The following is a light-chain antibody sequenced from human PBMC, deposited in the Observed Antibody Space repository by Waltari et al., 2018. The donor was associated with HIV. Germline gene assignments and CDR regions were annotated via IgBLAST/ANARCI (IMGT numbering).Light chain of an antibody. J-gene: IGLJ1*01. CDR3: CSYAGSITYV. Sequence: QSALTQPASVSGSPGQSITISCTGTSSDVGGCDYVSWYQQHPGKAPNLTMYDVSKRPSGVANRLSRSKSGNTASLTISGRQSEDEADYSCCSYAGSITYVFRTWTKVTVL. CDR1: SSDVGGCDY. V-gene: IGLV2-23*02. CDR2: DVS.